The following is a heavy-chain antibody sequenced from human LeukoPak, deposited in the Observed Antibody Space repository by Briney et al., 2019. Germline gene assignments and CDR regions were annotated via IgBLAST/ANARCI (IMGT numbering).Heavy chain of an antibody. CDR2: IIPIFGTT. V-gene: IGHV1-69*06. J-gene: IGHJ5*02. D-gene: IGHD6-13*01. Sequence: SVKVSCKASGGTFSSYAMSWVRQAPGQGLEWMGGIIPIFGTTNYAQKFQGRVTITVDKSTSTAYMELRSLRSDDTAVYYCARDYSAAQNWFDPWGQGTLVTVSS. CDR1: GGTFSSYA. CDR3: ARDYSAAQNWFDP.